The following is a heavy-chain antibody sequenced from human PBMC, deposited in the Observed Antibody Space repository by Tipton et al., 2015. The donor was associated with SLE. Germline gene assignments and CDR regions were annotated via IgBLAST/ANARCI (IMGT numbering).Heavy chain of an antibody. CDR1: GFTFSSFW. CDR3: ARTNWLDS. CDR2: IKGDGSEK. J-gene: IGHJ5*01. V-gene: IGHV3-7*01. Sequence: SLRLSCAASGFTFSSFWMNWVRQAPGKGLEWVANIKGDGSEKIYVDSVKGRFTISRDNAKSLVYLQMNSLRYEDTALYYCARTNWLDSWGQGTLVTVSS.